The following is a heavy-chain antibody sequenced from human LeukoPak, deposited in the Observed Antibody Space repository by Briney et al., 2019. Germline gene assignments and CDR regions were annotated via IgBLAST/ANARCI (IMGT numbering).Heavy chain of an antibody. CDR2: INPSGGST. D-gene: IGHD3-10*01. V-gene: IGHV1-46*01. Sequence: ASVTVSCKASGYTFTSYYMHWVRQAPGQGLEWMGIINPSGGSTSYTQKFQGRVTMTRDTSTSTVYMELSSLRSEDTAIYYCARANKSGNVVLLFYWGQGTLVTVSS. CDR3: ARANKSGNVVLLFY. J-gene: IGHJ4*02. CDR1: GYTFTSYY.